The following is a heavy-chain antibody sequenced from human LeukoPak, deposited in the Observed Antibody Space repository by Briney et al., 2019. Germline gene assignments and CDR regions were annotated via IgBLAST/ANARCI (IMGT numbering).Heavy chain of an antibody. CDR2: ISSASSTI. J-gene: IGHJ2*01. Sequence: GGSLRPSCAASGFTFSTHTMNWVRQAPGKGPEWVSSISSASSTIHYADSVKGRFTISGDNAKNSLFLQLNSLRVEDTAVYYCARGMYSSTWSNPYWYFDLWGRGTLVTVSS. V-gene: IGHV3-48*01. CDR3: ARGMYSSTWSNPYWYFDL. CDR1: GFTFSTHT. D-gene: IGHD6-13*01.